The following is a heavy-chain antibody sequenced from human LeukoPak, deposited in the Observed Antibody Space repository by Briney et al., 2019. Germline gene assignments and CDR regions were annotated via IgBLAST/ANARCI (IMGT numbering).Heavy chain of an antibody. Sequence: PSETLSLTCTVSGGSISSSSYYWGWIRQPPGKGLEWLGSIYYSGSTYYNPSLQSRVTIAVDTSKNQFSLKLSSVTAADTAVYYCARLLTAWFDPWGQGTLGTVS. V-gene: IGHV4-39*01. CDR2: IYYSGST. CDR1: GGSISSSSYY. J-gene: IGHJ5*02. CDR3: ARLLTAWFDP.